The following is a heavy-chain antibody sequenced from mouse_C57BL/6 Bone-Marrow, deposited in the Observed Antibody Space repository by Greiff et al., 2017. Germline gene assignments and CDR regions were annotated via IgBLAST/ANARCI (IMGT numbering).Heavy chain of an antibody. CDR2: ISSGGSYT. D-gene: IGHD1-1*01. CDR3: ARHRYRYYGSSLYWYFDV. CDR1: GFTFSSYG. V-gene: IGHV5-6*01. J-gene: IGHJ1*03. Sequence: EVNVVESGGDLVKPGGSLKLSCAASGFTFSSYGMSWVRQTPDKRLEWVATISSGGSYTYYPDSVKGRFTISRDNAKNTLYLQMSSLKSEDTAMYYCARHRYRYYGSSLYWYFDVWGTGTTVTVSS.